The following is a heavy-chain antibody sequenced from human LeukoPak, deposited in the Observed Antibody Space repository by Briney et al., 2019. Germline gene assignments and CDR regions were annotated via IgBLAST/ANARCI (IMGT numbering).Heavy chain of an antibody. D-gene: IGHD5-12*01. V-gene: IGHV3-30*02. Sequence: GGSLRLSCAASGFTFSNYDMHWVRQAPGKGLEWVAFIRYDESNRYYADSVKGRFTISRDNSKNTLYLQMNSLRAEDTAVYYCAKAADYAFDIWGQGTMVTVSS. CDR2: IRYDESNR. CDR3: AKAADYAFDI. J-gene: IGHJ3*02. CDR1: GFTFSNYD.